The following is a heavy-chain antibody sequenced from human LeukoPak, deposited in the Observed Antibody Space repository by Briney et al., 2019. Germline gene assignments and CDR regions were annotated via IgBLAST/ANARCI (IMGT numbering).Heavy chain of an antibody. CDR3: AKDLSAHYRGYSLDY. CDR2: ISYDGTNK. D-gene: IGHD4-23*01. CDR1: GFAFGGSG. J-gene: IGHJ4*02. V-gene: IGHV3-30*18. Sequence: GGSLRLSCVASGFAFGGSGMHWVRQAPGKGLEWVAVISYDGTNKFYGDSVKGRFTISRDNSKNTLYLQLNSLRTEDTAVYYCAKDLSAHYRGYSLDYWGQGTLVTVSS.